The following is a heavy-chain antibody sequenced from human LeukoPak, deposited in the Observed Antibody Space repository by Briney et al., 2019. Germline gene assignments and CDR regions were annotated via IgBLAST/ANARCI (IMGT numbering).Heavy chain of an antibody. D-gene: IGHD6-19*01. CDR3: AREGYRSGWNDY. CDR1: GGSISSHY. V-gene: IGHV4-59*11. Sequence: SETLSLTCSVFGGSISSHYWSWIRQPPGKGPEWIGYNNPSLNSRVTISVDMSKNQFSLKLRSVTAADTAVYCCAREGYRSGWNDYWGGGTRVSVS. J-gene: IGHJ4*02.